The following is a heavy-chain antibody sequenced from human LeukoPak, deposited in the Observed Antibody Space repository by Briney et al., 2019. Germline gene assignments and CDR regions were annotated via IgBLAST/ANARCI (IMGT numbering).Heavy chain of an antibody. D-gene: IGHD3-16*02. J-gene: IGHJ4*02. CDR2: IYYSGST. Sequence: SETLSLTCTVSGGPISSYYWSWIRQPPGKGLEWIGYIYYSGSTNYNPSLKSRVTISVDTSKNQFSLKLSSVTAADTAVYYCARAHSYVWGSYPTDDYFDYWGRGTLVTVSS. CDR1: GGPISSYY. V-gene: IGHV4-59*01. CDR3: ARAHSYVWGSYPTDDYFDY.